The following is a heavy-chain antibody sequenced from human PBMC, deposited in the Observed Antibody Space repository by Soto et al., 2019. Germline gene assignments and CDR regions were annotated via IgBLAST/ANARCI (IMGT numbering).Heavy chain of an antibody. CDR2: IYYTGRT. D-gene: IGHD3-10*01. J-gene: IGHJ3*01. V-gene: IGHV4-31*03. CDR1: GGPIDSDAYF. Sequence: QVQLQESGPGLVKPSQALSLTCIVSGGPIDSDAYFWTWVRLHPGKGLEWIGYIYYTGRTYFNPSLKTRPNMSIDTSQNPFFMNLKSMRAADTAVYFCGLASAITHEVLLWGQGTVVTVSS. CDR3: GLASAITHEVLL.